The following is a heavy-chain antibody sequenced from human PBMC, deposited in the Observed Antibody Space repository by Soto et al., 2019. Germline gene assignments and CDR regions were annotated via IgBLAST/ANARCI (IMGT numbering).Heavy chain of an antibody. CDR1: GYTFTNYV. J-gene: IGHJ6*03. Sequence: GASVKVSCKASGYTFTNYVFTWVRQAPGQGLEWMGWISTYNGNTKYAQKVQGRLTMTTDTSTSTANMELTSLRSDDTAVYYCARTTVTASYYYMDVWGKGTTVTVSS. D-gene: IGHD4-17*01. V-gene: IGHV1-18*01. CDR3: ARTTVTASYYYMDV. CDR2: ISTYNGNT.